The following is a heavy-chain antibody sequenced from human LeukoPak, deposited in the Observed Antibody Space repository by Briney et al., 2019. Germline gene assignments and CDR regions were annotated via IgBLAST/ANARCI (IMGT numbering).Heavy chain of an antibody. D-gene: IGHD2-2*01. Sequence: PGGSLRLSCAASGFTFSSYWISWVRQMPGKGLEWMGRIDPSDSYTNYSPSFQGHVTISADKSISTAYLQWSSLKASDTAMYYCARLKGYCSSTSCTYYGMDVWGQGTTVTVSS. CDR3: ARLKGYCSSTSCTYYGMDV. J-gene: IGHJ6*02. V-gene: IGHV5-10-1*01. CDR2: IDPSDSYT. CDR1: GFTFSSYW.